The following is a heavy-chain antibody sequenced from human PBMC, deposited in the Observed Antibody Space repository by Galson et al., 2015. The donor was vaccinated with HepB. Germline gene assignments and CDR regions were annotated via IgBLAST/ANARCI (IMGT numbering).Heavy chain of an antibody. CDR2: VSSSSRYT. CDR1: GFTLSDYY. D-gene: IGHD1-26*01. Sequence: SLRLSCAASGFTLSDYYMNWIRQAPGKGLEWVSYVSSSSRYTNYADSVEGRFTIPRDNAKNSLYLQMNSLRADDTAVYYCASGSASRGIVGATEYYGMDIWGQGTTVTVSS. V-gene: IGHV3-11*06. J-gene: IGHJ6*02. CDR3: ASGSASRGIVGATEYYGMDI.